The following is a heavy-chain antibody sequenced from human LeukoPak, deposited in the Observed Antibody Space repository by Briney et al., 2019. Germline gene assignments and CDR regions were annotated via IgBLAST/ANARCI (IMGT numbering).Heavy chain of an antibody. CDR1: GYSISSGYY. CDR3: ARHAIDIVVVPAASNWFDP. V-gene: IGHV4-38-2*01. Sequence: SETLSPTCAVSGYSISSGYYWGWIRQPPGKGLEWIGSIYHSGSTHYNPSLKSRVTISVDTSKNQFSLRLSSVTAADTAVYYCARHAIDIVVVPAASNWFDPWGQGTLVTVSS. CDR2: IYHSGST. D-gene: IGHD2-2*01. J-gene: IGHJ5*02.